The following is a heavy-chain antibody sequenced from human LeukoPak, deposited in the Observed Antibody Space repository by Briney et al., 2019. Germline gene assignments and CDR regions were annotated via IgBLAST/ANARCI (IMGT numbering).Heavy chain of an antibody. Sequence: GGSLRLSCAASGFTFSSYAMSWVSQAPGKGLEWVSAISGSGGSTYYADSVKGRFTISRDNSKNTLYLQMNSLRAEDTAVYYCAKDQYQLLYETWGQGTLVTVSS. J-gene: IGHJ5*02. CDR1: GFTFSSYA. D-gene: IGHD2-2*02. CDR3: AKDQYQLLYET. CDR2: ISGSGGST. V-gene: IGHV3-23*01.